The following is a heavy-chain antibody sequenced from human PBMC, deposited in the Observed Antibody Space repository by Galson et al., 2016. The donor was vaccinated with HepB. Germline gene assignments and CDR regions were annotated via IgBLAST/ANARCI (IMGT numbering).Heavy chain of an antibody. V-gene: IGHV3-53*01. D-gene: IGHD3-10*01. CDR1: GFSVSQNY. Sequence: SLRLSCAVSGFSVSQNYMTWVRQAPGKGLEWLSVIYSGNNAYYADSVKGRYTISRDNFRNTLHLQINSLRAEDTAVHYCARAGSRVGFYLRFGFFDSWGQGTLATVSS. CDR3: ARAGSRVGFYLRFGFFDS. J-gene: IGHJ4*02. CDR2: IYSGNNA.